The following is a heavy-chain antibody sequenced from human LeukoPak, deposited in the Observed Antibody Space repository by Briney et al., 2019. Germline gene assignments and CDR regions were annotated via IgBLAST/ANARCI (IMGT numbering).Heavy chain of an antibody. CDR1: GYTLTELS. Sequence: EASVKVSCKVSGYTLTELSMHWVRQAPGKGLEWMGGFDPEDGETIYAQKFQGRVTMTGDTSTDTAYMELSSLRSEDTAVYYCAIFTMVRGNFDYWGQGTLVTVSS. CDR2: FDPEDGET. V-gene: IGHV1-24*01. D-gene: IGHD3-10*01. J-gene: IGHJ4*02. CDR3: AIFTMVRGNFDY.